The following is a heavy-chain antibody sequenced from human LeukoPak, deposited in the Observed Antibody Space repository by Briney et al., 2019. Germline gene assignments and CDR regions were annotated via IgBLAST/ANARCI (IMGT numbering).Heavy chain of an antibody. CDR1: GGSISSSNW. CDR3: ARDSSGELYFDY. V-gene: IGHV4-4*02. J-gene: IGHJ4*02. CDR2: IYHSGST. Sequence: SETLSLTCTVSGGSISSSNWWSWVRQPPGKGLEWIGEIYHSGSTNYNPSLKSRVTISVDKSKNQFSLKLSSVTAADTAVYYCARDSSGELYFDYWGQGTLVTVSS. D-gene: IGHD3-22*01.